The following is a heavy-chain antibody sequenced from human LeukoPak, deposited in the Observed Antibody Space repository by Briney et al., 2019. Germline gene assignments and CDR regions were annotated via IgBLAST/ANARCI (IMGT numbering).Heavy chain of an antibody. J-gene: IGHJ5*02. V-gene: IGHV1-18*01. Sequence: ASVKVSCKASGYTFSSYGISWVRLAPGQGLEWMGWINTYSGNTNYAQKLQGRVTTTTDTSTSTAYMELSRLRSDDTAVYYCARGDYYGSGSYENNWFDPWGQGTLVTVSS. CDR3: ARGDYYGSGSYENNWFDP. CDR2: INTYSGNT. CDR1: GYTFSSYG. D-gene: IGHD3-10*01.